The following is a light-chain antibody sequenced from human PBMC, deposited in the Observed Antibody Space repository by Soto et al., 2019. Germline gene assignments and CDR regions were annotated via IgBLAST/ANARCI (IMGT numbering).Light chain of an antibody. Sequence: DIQMTQSPSTLSASVGDRVTITCRASQSISSWLAWYQQKPGKAPKLLIYDASSLESGVPSRFSGSGSGTEFTLTISSLQPDDFATHYCQQYNSYSPATFGGGTKVEI. V-gene: IGKV1-5*01. CDR1: QSISSW. J-gene: IGKJ4*01. CDR2: DAS. CDR3: QQYNSYSPAT.